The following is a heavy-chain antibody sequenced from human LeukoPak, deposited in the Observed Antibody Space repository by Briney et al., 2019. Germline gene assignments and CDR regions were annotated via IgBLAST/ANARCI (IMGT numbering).Heavy chain of an antibody. CDR2: IYYTGST. J-gene: IGHJ4*02. CDR3: VRGIAAAGLYFDY. D-gene: IGHD6-13*01. V-gene: IGHV4-59*01. CDR1: GGSISSYY. Sequence: SETLSLTCTVSGGSISSYYWSWIRQPPGKGLEWIGYIYYTGSTKYNPSLKSRVTISVDTSKNQFSLKLRSVTAAGTAVYYFVRGIAAAGLYFDYWGQGTLVTVSS.